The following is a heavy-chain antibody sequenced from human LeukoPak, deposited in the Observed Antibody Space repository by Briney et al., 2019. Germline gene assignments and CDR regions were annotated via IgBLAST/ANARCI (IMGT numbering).Heavy chain of an antibody. V-gene: IGHV5-51*01. Sequence: GGSLKISCKGSGYRFNTYWIGWVRQMAGKGLEWMAMIDPGDSDTRYSPSFQGQVTISADKSISTAYLQWSSLKASDSAIYYCARRGQYSGDYWYFDLWGRGTLVTVSS. CDR1: GYRFNTYW. D-gene: IGHD1-26*01. CDR3: ARRGQYSGDYWYFDL. J-gene: IGHJ2*01. CDR2: IDPGDSDT.